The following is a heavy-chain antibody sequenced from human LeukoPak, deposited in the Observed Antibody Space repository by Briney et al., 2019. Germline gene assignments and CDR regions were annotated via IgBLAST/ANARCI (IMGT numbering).Heavy chain of an antibody. CDR1: GFPFRSYT. Sequence: PGGSLRLSCAASGFPFRSYTMSGVRQAPGKGLEWVASISGNGGDTYYADSAKGRFTISRDNSKNTLYLQMNSLRAEDTAVYHCAPRRINWEVDWFDPWGQGTLVTVSS. D-gene: IGHD7-27*01. CDR3: APRRINWEVDWFDP. J-gene: IGHJ5*02. V-gene: IGHV3-23*01. CDR2: ISGNGGDT.